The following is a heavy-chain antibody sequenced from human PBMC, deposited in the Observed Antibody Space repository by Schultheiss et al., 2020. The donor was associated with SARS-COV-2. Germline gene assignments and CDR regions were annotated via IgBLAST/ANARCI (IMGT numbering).Heavy chain of an antibody. CDR1: GFTFSSYG. J-gene: IGHJ3*02. D-gene: IGHD2-8*02. CDR2: ISYDGSNK. CDR3: AKATGSIDAFDI. Sequence: GGSLRLSCAASGFTFSSYGMHWVRQAPGKGLEWVAVISYDGSNKYYADSVKGRFTISRDNSKNTLYLQMNSLRAEDTAVYYCAKATGSIDAFDIWGQGTMVTVSS. V-gene: IGHV3-33*05.